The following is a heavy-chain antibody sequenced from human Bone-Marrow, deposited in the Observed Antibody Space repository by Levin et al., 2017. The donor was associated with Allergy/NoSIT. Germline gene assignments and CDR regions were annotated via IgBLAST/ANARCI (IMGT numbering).Heavy chain of an antibody. CDR3: ARQAEAGLLRAEPSDYYYDMDV. CDR1: GGSVRSTSYF. J-gene: IGHJ6*02. CDR2: AHYSGNT. Sequence: SETLSLTCTVSGGSVRSTSYFWGWIRQSPGTGLEWIGSAHYSGNTYYNPSLKSRVTVSVDTSNNRFSLKVTSLIAADTGVYYCARQAEAGLLRAEPSDYYYDMDVWGQGTTVTVSS. V-gene: IGHV4-39*01. D-gene: IGHD3-10*01.